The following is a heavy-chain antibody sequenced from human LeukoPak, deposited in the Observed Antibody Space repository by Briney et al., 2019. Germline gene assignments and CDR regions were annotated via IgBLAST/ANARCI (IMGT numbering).Heavy chain of an antibody. J-gene: IGHJ4*02. CDR2: ISSSSTYI. D-gene: IGHD3-9*01. CDR3: ARTRYYDILTGNILGSPPDY. CDR1: GFTFSPFA. V-gene: IGHV3-21*01. Sequence: RGSLRLSCAPSGFTFSPFAMNSVRQAPGKGLEWVSSISSSSTYIYYTDSVKGRFTISTDNAKNSLYLQMNSLRAEDTAVYYCARTRYYDILTGNILGSPPDYWGQGTLVTVSS.